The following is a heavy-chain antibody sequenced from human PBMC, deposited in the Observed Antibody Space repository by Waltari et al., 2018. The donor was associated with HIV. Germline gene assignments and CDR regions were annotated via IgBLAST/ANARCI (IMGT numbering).Heavy chain of an antibody. Sequence: QVPLVQSGAEVKKPGASVKVSCKVSGYTLSELSMHWVRQAPGKGLEWMGGFGPEQGKTIYAQNFQGRVTMTEDAATDTAYMELSSLRSEDTAVYYCTTEGLYCSGGTCYSRFDPWGQGTLVTVSS. J-gene: IGHJ5*02. CDR2: FGPEQGKT. D-gene: IGHD2-15*01. V-gene: IGHV1-24*01. CDR3: TTEGLYCSGGTCYSRFDP. CDR1: GYTLSELS.